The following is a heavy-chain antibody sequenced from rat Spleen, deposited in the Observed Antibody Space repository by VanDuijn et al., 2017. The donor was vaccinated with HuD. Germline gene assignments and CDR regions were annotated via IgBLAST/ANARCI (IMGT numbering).Heavy chain of an antibody. CDR3: TIHPRY. D-gene: IGHD3-1*01. CDR1: GFSLTSNG. CDR2: IWTGGST. J-gene: IGHJ2*01. Sequence: QVQLKESGPGLVQPSQTLSLTCTVSGFSLTSNGLSWVRQPPGKGLEWMGVIWTGGSTENNSALKSRLSISRDTSKNQVFLKMNSLQTDDTGTYYCTIHPRYWGQGVMVTVSS. V-gene: IGHV2-43*01.